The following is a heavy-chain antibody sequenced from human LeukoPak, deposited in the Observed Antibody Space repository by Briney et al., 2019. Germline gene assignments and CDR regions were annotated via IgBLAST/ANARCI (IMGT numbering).Heavy chain of an antibody. D-gene: IGHD6-13*01. CDR1: GFTFSDYY. Sequence: GGSLRLSCAASGFTFSDYYMSWIRQAPGKGLEWVSYISSSGSTIYYADSVKGRFTISRDNAKNSLYPQMNSLRAEDTAVYYCARSSSWLPILFDYWGQGTLVTVSS. J-gene: IGHJ4*02. CDR3: ARSSSWLPILFDY. CDR2: ISSSGSTI. V-gene: IGHV3-11*01.